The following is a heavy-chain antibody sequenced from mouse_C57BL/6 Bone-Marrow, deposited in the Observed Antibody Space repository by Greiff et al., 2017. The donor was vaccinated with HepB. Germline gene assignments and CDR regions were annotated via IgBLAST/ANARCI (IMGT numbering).Heavy chain of an antibody. CDR3: ARAFITTVVADY. CDR1: GYTFTSYW. V-gene: IGHV1-61*01. Sequence: VQLQQSGAELVRPGSSVKLSCKASGYTFTSYWMDWVKQRPGQGLEWIGNIYPSDSETHYNQKFKDKGTLTVDKSSSTAYMQLSSRTSEDSAVYYCARAFITTVVADYWGQGTTLTVSS. CDR2: IYPSDSET. D-gene: IGHD1-1*01. J-gene: IGHJ2*01.